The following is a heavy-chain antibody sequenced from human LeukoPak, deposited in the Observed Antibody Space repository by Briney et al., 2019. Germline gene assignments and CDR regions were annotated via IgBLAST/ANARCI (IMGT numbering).Heavy chain of an antibody. Sequence: PGGSLRLSCAASGFTFSSYGMHWVRQAPGKGLEWVAFIRYDGSNKYYADSVKGRFTISRDNSKNTLYLQMNSLRAEDTAVYYCAKDIVVVPARSTGYFDYWGQGTLVTVSS. CDR2: IRYDGSNK. D-gene: IGHD2-2*01. CDR1: GFTFSSYG. V-gene: IGHV3-30*02. CDR3: AKDIVVVPARSTGYFDY. J-gene: IGHJ4*02.